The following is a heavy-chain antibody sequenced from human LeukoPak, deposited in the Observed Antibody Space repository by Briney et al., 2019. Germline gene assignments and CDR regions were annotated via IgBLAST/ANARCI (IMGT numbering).Heavy chain of an antibody. CDR2: IYYTGST. J-gene: IGHJ4*02. CDR1: GGSISGYF. D-gene: IGHD3/OR15-3a*01. CDR3: ARHRTGSTYPLDF. Sequence: SETLSLTCSVSGGSISGYFWSWIRQLPGKGLEYIGHIYYTGSTKYNPSLKSRVTKSVDTSKSQFSLKLTSVTAADTAVYYCARHRTGSTYPLDFWGQGALVTVSP. V-gene: IGHV4-59*08.